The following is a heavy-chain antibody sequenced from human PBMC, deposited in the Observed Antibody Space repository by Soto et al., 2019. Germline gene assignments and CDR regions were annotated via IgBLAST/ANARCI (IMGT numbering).Heavy chain of an antibody. CDR1: GFTFSTYT. Sequence: PGGSLRLSCAASGFTFSTYTMSWVRRAPGKGLEWFSTINGGGGSPSYADSVQGRFTISRDNPKNTLYLQLNSLTVDDTATYYCAKARCSTSNCYVPDYWGQGAPVTVSS. CDR3: AKARCSTSNCYVPDY. V-gene: IGHV3-23*01. J-gene: IGHJ4*02. D-gene: IGHD2-2*01. CDR2: INGGGGSP.